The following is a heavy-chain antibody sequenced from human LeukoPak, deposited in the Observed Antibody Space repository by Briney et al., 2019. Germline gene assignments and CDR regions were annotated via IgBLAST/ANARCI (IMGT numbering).Heavy chain of an antibody. J-gene: IGHJ4*02. CDR3: ARARRNCSGGSCYFVDY. V-gene: IGHV1-2*02. D-gene: IGHD2-15*01. CDR2: VNPNSGGT. CDR1: GYTFTGYH. Sequence: ASVKVSCKASGYTFTGYHMHWVRQAPGQGLEWMGWVNPNSGGTNYAQKFQGRVTMTRDTSISTAYMELSRLRSDDTAVYYCARARRNCSGGSCYFVDYWGQGTLVTVSS.